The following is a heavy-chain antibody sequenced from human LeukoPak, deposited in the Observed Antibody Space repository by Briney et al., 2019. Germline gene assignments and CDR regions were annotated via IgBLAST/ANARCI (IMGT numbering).Heavy chain of an antibody. CDR1: GFTFSSYA. V-gene: IGHV3-30-3*01. J-gene: IGHJ6*02. D-gene: IGHD6-19*01. CDR2: ISYDGSNK. Sequence: PGGSLRLSCAASGFTFSSYAMHWVRQAPGKGLEWVAVISYDGSNKYYADSVKGRFTISRDNSKNTLYLQMNSLRAEDTAVYYCARGDRLTYYYYYGMDVWGQGTTVTVSS. CDR3: ARGDRLTYYYYYGMDV.